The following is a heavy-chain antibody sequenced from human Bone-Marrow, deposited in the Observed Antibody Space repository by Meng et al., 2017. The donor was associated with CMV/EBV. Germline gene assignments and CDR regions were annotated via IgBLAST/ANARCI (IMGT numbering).Heavy chain of an antibody. Sequence: GGSLRLSCAASGFTFSSYSMNWVRQAPGKGLEWVSYISSSGSYISYADSLKGRLTISRDNAKNSLYLQMNSLRAEDTAVYYCARDRTYYYDSSGYFDYGMDVWGQGTTVTVSS. CDR2: ISSSGSYI. CDR1: GFTFSSYS. V-gene: IGHV3-21*01. J-gene: IGHJ6*02. CDR3: ARDRTYYYDSSGYFDYGMDV. D-gene: IGHD3-22*01.